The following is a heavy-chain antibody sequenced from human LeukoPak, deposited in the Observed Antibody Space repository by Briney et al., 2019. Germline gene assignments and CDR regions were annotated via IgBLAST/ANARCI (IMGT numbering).Heavy chain of an antibody. D-gene: IGHD3-22*01. V-gene: IGHV3-7*01. CDR1: GFTFSSYW. Sequence: GGSLRLSCAASGFTFSSYWMSWVRQAPGKGLEWVANIKQDGSEKYYVDSVKGRFTISRDNAKNSLYLQMNSLRAEDTAVYYCARDYYDSSGYYYVQDYFDYWGQGTLVTVSS. CDR3: ARDYYDSSGYYYVQDYFDY. CDR2: IKQDGSEK. J-gene: IGHJ4*02.